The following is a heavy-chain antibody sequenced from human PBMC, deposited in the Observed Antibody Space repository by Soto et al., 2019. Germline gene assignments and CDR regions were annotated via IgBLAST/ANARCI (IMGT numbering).Heavy chain of an antibody. J-gene: IGHJ4*02. CDR1: GFTFSSYG. V-gene: IGHV3-33*01. CDR2: IWYDRSNK. D-gene: IGHD2-2*01. Sequence: QVQLVESGGGVVQPGRSLRLSCAASGFTFSSYGMHWVRQAPGKGLEWVAVIWYDRSNKYYADSVKGRFTISRDNSKNTLYLQMNSLRAEDTAVYYCARDHFDCSSTSCPTDYWGQGTLVTVSS. CDR3: ARDHFDCSSTSCPTDY.